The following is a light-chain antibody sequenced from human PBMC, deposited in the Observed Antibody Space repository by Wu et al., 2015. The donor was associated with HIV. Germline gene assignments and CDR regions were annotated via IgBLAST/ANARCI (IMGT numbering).Light chain of an antibody. CDR2: GAS. V-gene: IGKV3-15*01. Sequence: MVMTQSPATLSVSPGERATLSCRASKNVESDLVWYQQKPGQAPKIIIYGASTRATGIPARFSGRGSGTEFTLTISSVQSEDLAVYICQQYYEWPAFGQGTKVEIK. J-gene: IGKJ1*01. CDR3: QQYYEWPA. CDR1: KNVESD.